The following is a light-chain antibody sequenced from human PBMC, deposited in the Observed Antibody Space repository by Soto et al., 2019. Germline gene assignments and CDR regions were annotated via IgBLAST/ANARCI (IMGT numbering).Light chain of an antibody. CDR2: DAS. CDR3: QQYASSPLT. Sequence: EIVLTQSPGTLSVSPGERATLSCRASQSVGRNYLAWYQQKPGQAPRLLIYDASSRATGIPDRFSGSGSGTDFTLTISRPEPEDFAVYYCQQYASSPLTFGGGTKVETK. V-gene: IGKV3-20*01. J-gene: IGKJ4*01. CDR1: QSVGRNY.